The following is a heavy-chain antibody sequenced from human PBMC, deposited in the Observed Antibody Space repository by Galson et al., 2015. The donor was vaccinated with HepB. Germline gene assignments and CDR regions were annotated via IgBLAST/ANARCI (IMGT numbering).Heavy chain of an antibody. J-gene: IGHJ2*01. Sequence: TLRLSCAASGFTFSSYWMSWVRQAPGKGLEWVSYISSSGSTIYYADSVKGRFTISRDNAKNSLYLQMNSLRAEDTAVYYCARTTVYWYFDLWGRGTLVTVSS. CDR2: ISSSGSTI. CDR3: ARTTVYWYFDL. CDR1: GFTFSSYW. V-gene: IGHV3-11*01. D-gene: IGHD1-1*01.